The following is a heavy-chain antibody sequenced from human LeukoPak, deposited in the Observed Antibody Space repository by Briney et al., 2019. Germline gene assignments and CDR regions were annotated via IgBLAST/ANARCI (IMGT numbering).Heavy chain of an antibody. CDR3: ARGGISSGST. V-gene: IGHV3-30-3*01. J-gene: IGHJ5*02. D-gene: IGHD3-22*01. Sequence: GRSLRLSCAASGFTFSSYAMHWVRQAPGKGLEWVAVISYDGSNKYYADSAKGRFTISRDNSKNTLYLQMNSLRAEDTAVYYCARGGISSGSTWGQGTLVTVSS. CDR1: GFTFSSYA. CDR2: ISYDGSNK.